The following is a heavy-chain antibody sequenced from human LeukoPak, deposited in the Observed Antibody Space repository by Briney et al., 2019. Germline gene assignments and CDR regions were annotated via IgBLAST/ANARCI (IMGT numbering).Heavy chain of an antibody. V-gene: IGHV3-23*01. D-gene: IGHD6-19*01. J-gene: IGHJ4*02. CDR2: ISGSGGST. CDR1: GFTFSSYA. CDR3: AKTLLPIAVAGTYFDY. Sequence: QPGGSLRLSCAASGFTFSSYAMSWVRQAPGKGLEWVSAISGSGGSTHYADSVKGRFTISRDNSKNTLYLQMNSLRAEDTAVYYCAKTLLPIAVAGTYFDYWGQGTLVTVSS.